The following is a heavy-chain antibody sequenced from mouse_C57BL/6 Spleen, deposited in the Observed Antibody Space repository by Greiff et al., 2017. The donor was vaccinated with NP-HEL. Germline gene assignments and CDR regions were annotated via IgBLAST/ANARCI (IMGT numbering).Heavy chain of an antibody. CDR3: ARHGELTGRGIFDY. CDR2: ISGGGGNT. J-gene: IGHJ2*01. Sequence: LMESGGGLVKPGGSLKLSCAASGFTFSSYTMSWVRQTPEKRLEWVATISGGGGNTYYPDSVKGRFTISRDNAKNTLYLQMSSLRSEDTALYYCARHGELTGRGIFDYWGQGTTLTVSS. D-gene: IGHD4-1*01. CDR1: GFTFSSYT. V-gene: IGHV5-9*01.